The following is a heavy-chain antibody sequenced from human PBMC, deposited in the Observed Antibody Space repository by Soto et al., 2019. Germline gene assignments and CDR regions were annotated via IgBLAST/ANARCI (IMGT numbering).Heavy chain of an antibody. CDR3: AKEGRARGGGYFDY. CDR1: GFTLSNYA. D-gene: IGHD3-10*01. Sequence: PGGSLRLSCAASGFTLSNYAMSWVRQAPGKGLEWVSAISGSGGSTYYADSVKGRFTISRDNSKNTLYLQMNSLRAEDTAVYYCAKEGRARGGGYFDYWGQGTLVTVSS. J-gene: IGHJ4*02. CDR2: ISGSGGST. V-gene: IGHV3-23*01.